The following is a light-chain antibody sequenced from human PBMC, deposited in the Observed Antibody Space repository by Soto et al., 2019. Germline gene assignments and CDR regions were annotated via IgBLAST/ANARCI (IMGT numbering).Light chain of an antibody. CDR3: SSYTSSSTHYV. CDR1: SSDVGTFNL. V-gene: IGLV2-14*02. Sequence: QSVLTQPASVSGFLGQSITMSCTGSSSDVGTFNLVSWFQQHPGKAPKLLIFEGTKRPSGVSDRFSGSKSGNTASLTISGLQAEDEADYYCSSYTSSSTHYVFGTGTKLTVL. J-gene: IGLJ1*01. CDR2: EGT.